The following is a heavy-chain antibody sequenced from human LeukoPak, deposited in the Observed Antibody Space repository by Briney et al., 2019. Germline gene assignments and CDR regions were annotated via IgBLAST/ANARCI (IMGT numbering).Heavy chain of an antibody. CDR2: INPNSGDT. CDR3: ARGPGGYSSSWYVNY. D-gene: IGHD6-13*01. Sequence: GASVNVSCKASGYTFTGYYIHWVRQAPGQGLEWTGWINPNSGDTNYAQKFQGRVTVTRDTSITTAYMGLSRLNSDDTAMYYCARGPGGYSSSWYVNYWGQGTLVTVSS. CDR1: GYTFTGYY. V-gene: IGHV1-2*02. J-gene: IGHJ4*02.